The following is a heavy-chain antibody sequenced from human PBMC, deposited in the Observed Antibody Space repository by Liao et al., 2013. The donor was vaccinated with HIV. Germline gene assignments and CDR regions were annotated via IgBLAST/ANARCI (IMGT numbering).Heavy chain of an antibody. J-gene: IGHJ6*03. D-gene: IGHD5-18*01. Sequence: QLQLQESGPGLVKPSETLSLTCTVSGGSISSYYWSWIRQPAGKGLEWIGRIYTSGSTNYNPSLKSRVTMSVDTSKNQFSLKLSSVTAADTAVYYCARRRDTAMLYYYYMDVWGKGTTVTVSS. CDR2: IYTSGST. CDR3: ARRRDTAMLYYYYMDV. CDR1: GGSISSYY. V-gene: IGHV4-4*07.